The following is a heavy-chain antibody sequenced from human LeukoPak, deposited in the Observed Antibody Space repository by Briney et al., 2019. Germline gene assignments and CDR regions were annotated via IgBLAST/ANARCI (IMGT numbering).Heavy chain of an antibody. J-gene: IGHJ4*02. CDR3: ARSGYYYDSSDLIDY. CDR1: GFTFSSYW. CDR2: INSDGSST. V-gene: IGHV3-74*01. Sequence: GGYLRLSCAASGFTFSSYWMQWVRQAPGKGLVWVSRINSDGSSTSYADSVKGRFTVSRDNAKNTLYLQMNSLRAEDTAVYYCARSGYYYDSSDLIDYWGQGTLVTVSS. D-gene: IGHD3-22*01.